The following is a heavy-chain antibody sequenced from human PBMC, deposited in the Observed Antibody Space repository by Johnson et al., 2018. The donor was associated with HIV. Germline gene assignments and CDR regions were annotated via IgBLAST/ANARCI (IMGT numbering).Heavy chain of an antibody. CDR1: GFTFGDYA. V-gene: IGHV3-9*01. J-gene: IGHJ3*01. Sequence: VQLVESGGGSVQPGRSLRLSCAASGFTFGDYAMHWVRQAPGKGLEWVSGISGNSGSIDYADSVKGRFTISRDNAKNSLHLQMNSLRAEDTALYYCAKEATRYKADGRKHDGAFDVWGQGTMVTVSS. CDR3: AKEATRYKADGRKHDGAFDV. CDR2: ISGNSGSI. D-gene: IGHD1-14*01.